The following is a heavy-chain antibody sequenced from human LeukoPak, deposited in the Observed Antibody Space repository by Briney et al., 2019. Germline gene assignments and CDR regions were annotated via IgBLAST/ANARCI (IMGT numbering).Heavy chain of an antibody. CDR3: ARDRHYKLPTLHYYYYGMDV. CDR1: GGSFSGYY. J-gene: IGHJ6*02. V-gene: IGHV4-34*01. D-gene: IGHD4-4*01. CDR2: INHSGST. Sequence: PSETLSLTCAVYGGSFSGYYWSWIRQPPGKGLEWIVEINHSGSTNYNPSLKSRVTISVDTSKNQFSLKLSSVTAADTAVYYCARDRHYKLPTLHYYYYGMDVWGQGTTVTVSS.